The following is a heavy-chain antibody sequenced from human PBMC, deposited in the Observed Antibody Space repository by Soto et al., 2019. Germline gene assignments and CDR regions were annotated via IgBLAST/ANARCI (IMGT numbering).Heavy chain of an antibody. CDR1: GDCGGRNWY. CDR2: MFHSGST. D-gene: IGHD6-19*01. Sequence: SETLSLTCTFSGDCGGRNWYWGWVRQSPGKGLEWIADMFHSGSTNYSPSLESRVTLSVDKSKNQFSLKMNSVSAADTAVYFCVLSPGWYKIASWGQG. J-gene: IGHJ4*02. CDR3: VLSPGWYKIAS. V-gene: IGHV4-4*02.